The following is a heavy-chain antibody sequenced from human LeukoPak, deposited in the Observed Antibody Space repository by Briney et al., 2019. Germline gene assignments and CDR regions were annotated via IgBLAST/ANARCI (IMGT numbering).Heavy chain of an antibody. CDR2: LYSGGST. Sequence: GGSLRLSCAASGFTISSNYISWVRQAPGKGLEWVSALYSGGSTYYADSVKGRFTISRDNSKNTLYLQMNSLRAEDTAVYYCAREKYITMVRGVTSFWFDPWGQGTLVSVSS. CDR3: AREKYITMVRGVTSFWFDP. CDR1: GFTISSNY. D-gene: IGHD3-10*01. J-gene: IGHJ5*02. V-gene: IGHV3-66*01.